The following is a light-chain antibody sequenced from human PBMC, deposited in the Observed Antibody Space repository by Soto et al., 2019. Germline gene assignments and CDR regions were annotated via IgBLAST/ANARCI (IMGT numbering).Light chain of an antibody. CDR1: QSVSSSY. CDR2: GAS. Sequence: EVGWTQSPGTLCLYQGERATLSCMSSQSVSSSYLAWYQQKPGQAPRLLIYGASSSATGIPDRFSGSGSGTDFTLSVIRLDPDDFAVYWCEHYGNSPTVGQGTKVDIK. CDR3: EHYGNSPT. J-gene: IGKJ1*01. V-gene: IGKV3-20*01.